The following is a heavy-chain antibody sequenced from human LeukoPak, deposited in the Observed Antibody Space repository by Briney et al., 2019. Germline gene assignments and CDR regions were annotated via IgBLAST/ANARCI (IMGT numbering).Heavy chain of an antibody. CDR2: ISAYNGNT. Sequence: ASVKVSCKASGYTFTSYGISWVRQASGQGLEWMGWISAYNGNTNYAQKLQGRVTMTTDTSTSTAYMELRSLRSDDTAVYYCARCVVVVAATPSYFDYWGQGTLVTVSS. CDR3: ARCVVVVAATPSYFDY. CDR1: GYTFTSYG. D-gene: IGHD2-15*01. J-gene: IGHJ4*02. V-gene: IGHV1-18*04.